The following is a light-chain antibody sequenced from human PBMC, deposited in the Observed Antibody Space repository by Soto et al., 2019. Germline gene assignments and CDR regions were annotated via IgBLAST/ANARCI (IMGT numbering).Light chain of an antibody. CDR1: QSISSW. CDR3: QRYTTYSPIP. J-gene: IGKJ5*01. Sequence: DSHLTLSHSPMSASVDDRVTITCRTSQSISSWLAWYQQKPGKAPKLLIYDASSLESGVPSRFSGSGSWTEFTLIISSLQPDDVATYYGQRYTTYSPIPCAQGTRLEN. CDR2: DAS. V-gene: IGKV1-5*01.